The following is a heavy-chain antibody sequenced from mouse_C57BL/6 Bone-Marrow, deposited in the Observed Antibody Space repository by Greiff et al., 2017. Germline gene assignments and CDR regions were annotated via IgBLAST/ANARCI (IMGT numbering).Heavy chain of an antibody. J-gene: IGHJ4*01. CDR1: GFNIKDDY. CDR2: IDPENGDT. Sequence: VQLQQSGAELVRPGASVKLSCTASGFNIKDDYMHWVKQRPEQGLEWIGWIDPENGDTEYASKFQGKATITADTSSNTAYLQLSSLTSEDTAVXYCTTCGSSLWYAMDYWGQGTSVTVSS. V-gene: IGHV14-4*01. CDR3: TTCGSSLWYAMDY. D-gene: IGHD1-1*01.